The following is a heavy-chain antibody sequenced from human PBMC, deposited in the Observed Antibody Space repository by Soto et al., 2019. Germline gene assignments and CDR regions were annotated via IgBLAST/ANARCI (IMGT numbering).Heavy chain of an antibody. Sequence: QIRLVQSGAEVQKPGSSVRVSCKASGDNFGRFTINWVRQAPGQGLEWMGGIKTISDNTNYAQRFQGRATFSADASPRTVYLELSSLRSEDTAMYYCARDPSTINNLIGVWFDPWGQGTLVTVSS. D-gene: IGHD4-4*01. V-gene: IGHV1-69*01. CDR2: IKTISDNT. CDR1: GDNFGRFT. J-gene: IGHJ5*02. CDR3: ARDPSTINNLIGVWFDP.